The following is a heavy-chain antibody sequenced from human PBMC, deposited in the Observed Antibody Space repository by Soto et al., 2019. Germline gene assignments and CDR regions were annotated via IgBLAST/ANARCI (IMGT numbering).Heavy chain of an antibody. Sequence: ESGGGLVKPGGSLRLSCAASGFTFSSYSMNWVRQAPGKGLEWVSSISSSSSYIYYADSVKGRFTISRDNAKNSLYLQMNSLRAEDTAVYYCARGSSSWSKGPFDYWGQGTLVTVSS. J-gene: IGHJ4*02. CDR2: ISSSSSYI. CDR1: GFTFSSYS. D-gene: IGHD6-13*01. V-gene: IGHV3-21*01. CDR3: ARGSSSWSKGPFDY.